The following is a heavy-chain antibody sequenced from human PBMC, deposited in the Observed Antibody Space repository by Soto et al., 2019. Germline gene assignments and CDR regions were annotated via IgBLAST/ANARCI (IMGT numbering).Heavy chain of an antibody. CDR3: ARQPTIADAGTIWFDP. J-gene: IGHJ5*02. V-gene: IGHV5-51*01. D-gene: IGHD6-13*01. CDR2: VYPGDSDT. CDR1: GYSFTSYW. Sequence: PGESLKISCKGSGYSFTSYWIGWVRQMPGKGLEWMGIVYPGDSDTRYSPSFQGQVTISADKSISTAYLQWSSLKASDTAMYYCARQPTIADAGTIWFDPWGQGTLVTVSS.